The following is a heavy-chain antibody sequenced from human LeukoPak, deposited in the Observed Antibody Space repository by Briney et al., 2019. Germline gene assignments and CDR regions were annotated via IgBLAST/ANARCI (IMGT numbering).Heavy chain of an antibody. Sequence: GGSLRLSCAASGFTFDDYAMHWVRQAPGKGLEWVSGISWNSGSIGYADSVKGRFTISRDNAKNSLYLQMNSLRAEDTALYYCGRSGRYRPSDLWGQGTLVTVSS. J-gene: IGHJ5*02. CDR2: ISWNSGSI. D-gene: IGHD1-26*01. V-gene: IGHV3-9*01. CDR3: GRSGRYRPSDL. CDR1: GFTFDDYA.